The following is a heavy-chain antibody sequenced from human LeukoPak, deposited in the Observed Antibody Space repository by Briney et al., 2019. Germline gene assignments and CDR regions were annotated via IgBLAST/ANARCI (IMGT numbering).Heavy chain of an antibody. CDR1: GYDFTKYA. CDR3: AGYSSGWFD. Sequence: GASVKVSCKASGYDFTKYAVQWVRQAPGQRLEWMGWIDAGNGRTKYSQDFQGRVTITTDTSTSTAYMELRSLRSDDTAIYYCAGYSSGWFDWGQGTMVTVSS. CDR2: IDAGNGRT. J-gene: IGHJ3*01. V-gene: IGHV1-3*01. D-gene: IGHD6-19*01.